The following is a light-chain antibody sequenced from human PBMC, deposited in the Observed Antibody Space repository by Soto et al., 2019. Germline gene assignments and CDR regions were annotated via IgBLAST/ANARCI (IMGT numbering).Light chain of an antibody. J-gene: IGKJ5*01. Sequence: EIVLTQSPGTLSLSPGERATLSCRASQSVSNNYLAWYQQKPGQAPRLVIYGASTRATGIPARFSGSGSGTDFTLTISRLEPEDFAVYYCQQYGSSPITFGQGTRLEIK. CDR2: GAS. V-gene: IGKV3-20*01. CDR3: QQYGSSPIT. CDR1: QSVSNNY.